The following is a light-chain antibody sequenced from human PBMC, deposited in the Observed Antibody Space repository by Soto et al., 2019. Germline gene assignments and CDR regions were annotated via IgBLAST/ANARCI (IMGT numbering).Light chain of an antibody. CDR1: QSISNH. CDR3: QQTYSHPLI. CDR2: AAS. V-gene: IGKV1-39*01. J-gene: IGKJ4*01. Sequence: DIQMTHSPSSLSASVEDRVIITCRASQSISNHLNWYQQKPGKAPKLLIFAASSLQSGVPSRFSGSRSGPDFTLTISSLQPEDFATYFCQQTYSHPLIFGGGTKVDIK.